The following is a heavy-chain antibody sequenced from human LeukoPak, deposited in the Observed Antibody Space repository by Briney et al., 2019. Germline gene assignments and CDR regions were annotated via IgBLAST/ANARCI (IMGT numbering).Heavy chain of an antibody. Sequence: GGSLRLSCAVSGITFSSYAMSWVRQAPGKGLEWVSAISGSGGSTYYADSVKDRFTISRDNSKNTLYLQMNNLRAEDTAVYYCVKMEGGRDYWGQGALVTVSS. CDR1: GITFSSYA. CDR2: ISGSGGST. V-gene: IGHV3-23*01. CDR3: VKMEGGRDY. D-gene: IGHD1-1*01. J-gene: IGHJ4*02.